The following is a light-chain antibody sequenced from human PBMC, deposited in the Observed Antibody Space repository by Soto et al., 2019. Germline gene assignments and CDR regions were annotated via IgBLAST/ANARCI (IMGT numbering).Light chain of an antibody. CDR1: QNVSSY. V-gene: IGKV3-11*01. Sequence: TQSPSTLSASVGDRVTITCRASQNVSSYLAWYQQKPGQAPRLLIYDASNRATGIPARFSGSGSGTDFTLTISSLEPEDFAVYYCQQRSNWPLTFGGGTKVEIK. CDR2: DAS. CDR3: QQRSNWPLT. J-gene: IGKJ4*01.